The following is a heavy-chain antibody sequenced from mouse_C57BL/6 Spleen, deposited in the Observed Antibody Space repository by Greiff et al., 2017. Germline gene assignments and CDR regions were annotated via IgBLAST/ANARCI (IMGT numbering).Heavy chain of an antibody. Sequence: EVKLMESGPGMVKPSQSLSLTCTVTGYSITSGYDWHWIRHFPGNKLEWMGYISYSGSTNYNPSLKSRISITHDTSKNHFFLKLNSVNTEDTATYYCARDRGYDGDWYFDVWGTGTTVTVSS. CDR1: GYSITSGYD. CDR3: ARDRGYDGDWYFDV. CDR2: ISYSGST. V-gene: IGHV3-1*01. D-gene: IGHD2-2*01. J-gene: IGHJ1*03.